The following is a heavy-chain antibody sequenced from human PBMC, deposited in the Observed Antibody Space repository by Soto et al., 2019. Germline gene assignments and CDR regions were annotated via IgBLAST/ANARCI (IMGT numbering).Heavy chain of an antibody. Sequence: GESLKISCKGSGYSLTSYWIGWVRQMPGKGLEWMGIIYPGDSDTRYSPSFQGQVTISADKSISTAYLQWSRLKASDTAMYYCARWLIQHDQNWFDPWGQGTLVTVSS. CDR1: GYSLTSYW. D-gene: IGHD5-18*01. CDR2: IYPGDSDT. V-gene: IGHV5-51*01. CDR3: ARWLIQHDQNWFDP. J-gene: IGHJ5*02.